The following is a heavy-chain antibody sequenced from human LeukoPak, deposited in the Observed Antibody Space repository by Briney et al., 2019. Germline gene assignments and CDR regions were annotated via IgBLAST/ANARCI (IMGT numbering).Heavy chain of an antibody. V-gene: IGHV4-39*01. Sequence: SETLSLTCTVSGGSITGSTYYWGWIRQPPGRGLEWIVSVIHSGTTYYNPSLRSRVIVSMDTSKKQFSLRLSSVTAADTAVYYCARHDYDSSGHRRDYYFDYWSQGTLVTVSS. CDR1: GGSITGSTYY. CDR3: ARHDYDSSGHRRDYYFDY. CDR2: VIHSGTT. J-gene: IGHJ4*02. D-gene: IGHD3-22*01.